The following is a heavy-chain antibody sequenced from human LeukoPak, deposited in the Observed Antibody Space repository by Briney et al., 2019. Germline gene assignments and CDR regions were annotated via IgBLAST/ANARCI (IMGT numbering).Heavy chain of an antibody. CDR3: ARHASVDGDWPRPLDY. Sequence: SETLSLTCTVSGGSISSSNYYWGWIRQPPGKGLEWIGNIYYSGSTYYKPSLKTRATISVDTSKNQFSLKLTSVTAADTAVYYCARHASVDGDWPRPLDYWGQGSLVTVSS. J-gene: IGHJ4*02. CDR1: GGSISSSNYY. V-gene: IGHV4-39*01. D-gene: IGHD2-21*01. CDR2: IYYSGST.